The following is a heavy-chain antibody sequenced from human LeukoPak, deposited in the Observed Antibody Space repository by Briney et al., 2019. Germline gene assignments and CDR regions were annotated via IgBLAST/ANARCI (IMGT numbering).Heavy chain of an antibody. CDR3: AKERDLLRATYYFDC. V-gene: IGHV3-30*18. Sequence: GKSLRLSCAASGFTFRSYGIHWVRQAPGKGLEWVAVMSYDGTNEYYADSLKGRFTISRDNSKNTLYLQMTSLRVEDTALYYCAKERDLLRATYYFDCWGQGTLVTVSS. J-gene: IGHJ4*02. CDR1: GFTFRSYG. D-gene: IGHD2-15*01. CDR2: MSYDGTNE.